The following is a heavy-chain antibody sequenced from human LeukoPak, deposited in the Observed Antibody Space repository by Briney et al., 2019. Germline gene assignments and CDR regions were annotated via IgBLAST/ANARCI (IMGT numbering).Heavy chain of an antibody. D-gene: IGHD2-2*01. CDR3: VHRFRSVAAPPDFTAFGD. Sequence: NVSGPTLSNPTQTLTLSGTITGVSPSTFGMGVGWIRQPPGKALEWLALIYWDDDHRYSPSLKNRLTLTKDTSKNQVVLTMTNMDPVDTGTYYCVHRFRSVAAPPDFTAFGDWGKVILVTVSS. CDR1: GVSPSTFGMG. V-gene: IGHV2-5*02. J-gene: IGHJ4*02. CDR2: IYWDDDH.